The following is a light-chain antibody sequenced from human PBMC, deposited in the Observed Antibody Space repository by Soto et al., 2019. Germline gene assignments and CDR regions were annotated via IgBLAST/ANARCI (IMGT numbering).Light chain of an antibody. J-gene: IGKJ5*01. Sequence: EIVMTQSPATLSLSPGERATLSCRASQSVSSNLAWYQQKPGQAPRLLIYGASTRATGIPARFSGSGSGTEILLTISRLHYEDSAFYYCQQYNNWPPSITFGQGTRLEIK. CDR1: QSVSSN. CDR3: QQYNNWPPSIT. V-gene: IGKV3-15*01. CDR2: GAS.